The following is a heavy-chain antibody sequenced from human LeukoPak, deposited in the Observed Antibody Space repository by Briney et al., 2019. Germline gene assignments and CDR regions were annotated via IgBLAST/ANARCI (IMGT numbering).Heavy chain of an antibody. Sequence: GGSLRLSCAASGFIFSTYSMNWVRQAPGKGLEWVSYISSSSTIYYADSVKGRFTISRDNAENSLYLQMNSLGAEDTAVYYCARDDHYNYYYMDVWGKGTTVTVS. CDR2: ISSSSTI. J-gene: IGHJ6*03. CDR1: GFIFSTYS. V-gene: IGHV3-48*01. CDR3: ARDDHYNYYYMDV.